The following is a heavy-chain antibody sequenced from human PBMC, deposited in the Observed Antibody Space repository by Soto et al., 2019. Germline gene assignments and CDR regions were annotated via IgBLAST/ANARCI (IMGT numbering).Heavy chain of an antibody. CDR3: XXSXXXXFDX. Sequence: QITLKESGPTLVKPTQTLTLTCTFSQFSLSTTGVGVGWIRQPPGKALEWLALIYWDDDKRYSPSLKSRLTITKDTSKNQXVLXXXXXXXXDXXXXXXXXSXXXXFDXWGQGTLVTVSS. V-gene: IGHV2-5*02. CDR2: IYWDDDK. CDR1: QFSLSTTGVG. J-gene: IGHJ4*02.